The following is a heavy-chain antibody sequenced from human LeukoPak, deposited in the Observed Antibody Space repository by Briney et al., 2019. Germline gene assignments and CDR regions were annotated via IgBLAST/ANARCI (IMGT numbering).Heavy chain of an antibody. CDR2: IYYSGST. CDR3: ASSSGYSYGWSHDY. Sequence: PSETLSLTCTVSGGSISSYYWSWIRQPPGKGLEWIGYIYYSGSTNYNPSLKSRVTISVDTSKNQFSLKLSSVTAADTAVYYCASSSGYSYGWSHDYWGQGTLVTVSS. V-gene: IGHV4-59*01. CDR1: GGSISSYY. J-gene: IGHJ4*02. D-gene: IGHD5-18*01.